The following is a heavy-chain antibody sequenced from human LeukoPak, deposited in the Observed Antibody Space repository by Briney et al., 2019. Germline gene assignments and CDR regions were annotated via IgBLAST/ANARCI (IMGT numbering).Heavy chain of an antibody. J-gene: IGHJ6*02. CDR2: INHSGST. V-gene: IGHV4-34*01. Sequence: SETLSLTCAVYGGSFSGYYWSWIRQPPGKGLEWIGEINHSGSTNYNPSLKSRVTISVDTSKNQFSPKLSSVTAADTAVYYCARGPFIVVVPAARAGYYYYGMDVWGQGTTVTVSS. D-gene: IGHD2-2*01. CDR3: ARGPFIVVVPAARAGYYYYGMDV. CDR1: GGSFSGYY.